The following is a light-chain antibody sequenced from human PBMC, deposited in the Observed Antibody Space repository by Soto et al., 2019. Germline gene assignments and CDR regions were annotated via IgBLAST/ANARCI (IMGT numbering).Light chain of an antibody. CDR1: QSVSSSY. CDR3: QQDGSSPRT. J-gene: IGKJ1*01. V-gene: IGKV3-20*01. Sequence: IVLTQSPGSLGLHTIGIATLSCIASQSVSSSYLAWYQQKPGQAPRLLIYGASSRATGIPDRFSGSGSGTDFTLTISSLEPEDFAVYYCQQDGSSPRTFGEGTKVDIK. CDR2: GAS.